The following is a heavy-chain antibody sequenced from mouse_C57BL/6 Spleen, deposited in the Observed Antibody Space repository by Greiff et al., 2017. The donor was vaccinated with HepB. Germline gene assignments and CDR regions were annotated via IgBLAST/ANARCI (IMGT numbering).Heavy chain of an antibody. CDR3: ARRITTVVEGFAY. J-gene: IGHJ3*01. CDR2: IYPGDGDS. D-gene: IGHD1-1*01. CDR1: GYAFSSYW. Sequence: VQLVESGAELVKPGASVKISCKASGYAFSSYWMNWVKQRPGKGLEWIGQIYPGDGDSNYNGKFKGKATLTEDKTSSTAYMQISSLTSEDSAVYCCARRITTVVEGFAYWGQGTLVTVSA. V-gene: IGHV1-80*01.